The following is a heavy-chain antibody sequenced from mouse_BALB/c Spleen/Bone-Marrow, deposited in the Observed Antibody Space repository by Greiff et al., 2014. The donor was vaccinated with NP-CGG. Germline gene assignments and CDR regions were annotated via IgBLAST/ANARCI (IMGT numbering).Heavy chain of an antibody. CDR2: ISDGGSYT. CDR3: TGDLGNSGTEFAY. D-gene: IGHD4-1*01. J-gene: IGHJ3*01. CDR1: GFTFSDYY. V-gene: IGHV5-4*02. Sequence: EVKLVESGGGLVKPGGSLKLSCAASGFTFSDYYLYWVRQTPEKRLEWVATISDGGSYTRYPDSVKGRFTISRDNAKNNLYLQMSSLKSEDTAMYYCTGDLGNSGTEFAYWGQGTLVTVSA.